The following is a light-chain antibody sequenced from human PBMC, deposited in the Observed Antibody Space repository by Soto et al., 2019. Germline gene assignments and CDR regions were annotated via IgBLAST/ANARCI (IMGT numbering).Light chain of an antibody. CDR3: QHYNSYSEA. V-gene: IGKV1-5*01. CDR1: QSISGY. CDR2: AAS. J-gene: IGKJ1*01. Sequence: DIQMTQSPSTLSASVGDRVTITCRASQSISGYLNCYQHKPGKAPKLLIYAASSLQSGVPSRFSGSGSGTEFTLTISSLQPDDFATYYCQHYNSYSEAFGQGTKVDIK.